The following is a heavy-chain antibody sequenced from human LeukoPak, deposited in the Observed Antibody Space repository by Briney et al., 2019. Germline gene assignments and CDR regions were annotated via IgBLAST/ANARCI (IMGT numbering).Heavy chain of an antibody. CDR2: IYSGGST. J-gene: IGHJ6*02. V-gene: IGHV3-53*01. CDR3: ARDRTSSGRNYYYYYGMDV. D-gene: IGHD6-19*01. CDR1: GFTVSSNY. Sequence: QTGGSLRLSCADSGFTVSSNYMSWVRQAPGKGLEWVSVIYSGGSTYYADSVKGRFTISRDNSKNTLYLQMNSLRAEDTAVYYCARDRTSSGRNYYYYYGMDVWGQGTTVTVSS.